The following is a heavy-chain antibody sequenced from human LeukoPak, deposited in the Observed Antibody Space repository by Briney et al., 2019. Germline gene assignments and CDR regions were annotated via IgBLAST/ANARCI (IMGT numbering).Heavy chain of an antibody. CDR3: ARHPYNSSWYNWFDP. J-gene: IGHJ5*02. Sequence: PSETLSLTCAGYGGSFSGYYWSWIRQPPGKGLEWIGEINHSGSTNYNPSLKSRVTISVDTSKNQFSLKLSSVTAADTAVYYCARHPYNSSWYNWFDPWGQGTLVTVSS. V-gene: IGHV4-34*01. CDR2: INHSGST. CDR1: GGSFSGYY. D-gene: IGHD6-13*01.